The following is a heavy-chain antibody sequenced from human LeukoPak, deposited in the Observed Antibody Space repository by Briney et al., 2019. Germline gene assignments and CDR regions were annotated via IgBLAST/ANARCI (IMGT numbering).Heavy chain of an antibody. J-gene: IGHJ4*02. CDR2: IYHSGTT. CDR3: ARVSRGYDILY. CDR1: NYSITSGYY. D-gene: IGHD3-9*01. V-gene: IGHV4-38-2*02. Sequence: SETLSLTCTVYNYSITSGYYWGWIRQPPGKGLEWIGSIYHSGTTYYNPSLKSRVTISVDTSKNQFSLNLSSVTAADTAVYYCARVSRGYDILYWGQGTLVTVSS.